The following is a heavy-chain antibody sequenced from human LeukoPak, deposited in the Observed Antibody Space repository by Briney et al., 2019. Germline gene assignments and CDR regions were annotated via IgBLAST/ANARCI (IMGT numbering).Heavy chain of an antibody. CDR2: INPSGGST. Sequence: ASVKVSCKASGYTFNSYYMHWVRQAPGQGLEWMGIINPSGGSTTYAQKFQGRVTMTRDTSTSTVYMELSSLRSEDTAVYYCARGYCSGDCFTLFDYWGQGTLVTVSS. V-gene: IGHV1-46*02. CDR1: GYTFNSYY. D-gene: IGHD2-21*02. CDR3: ARGYCSGDCFTLFDY. J-gene: IGHJ4*02.